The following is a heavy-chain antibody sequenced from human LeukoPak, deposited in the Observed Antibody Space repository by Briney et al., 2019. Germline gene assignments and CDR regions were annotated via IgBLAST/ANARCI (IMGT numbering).Heavy chain of an antibody. V-gene: IGHV4-39*01. CDR2: IYYSGST. J-gene: IGHJ4*02. Sequence: SETLSLTCTVSGGSISSSSYYWGWIRQPPGTGLEWIGSIYYSGSTYYNPSLKSRVTISVDTSKNQFSLKLSSVTAADTAVYYCARESGYDEYDFDYWGQGTLVTVSS. CDR1: GGSISSSSYY. CDR3: ARESGYDEYDFDY. D-gene: IGHD5-12*01.